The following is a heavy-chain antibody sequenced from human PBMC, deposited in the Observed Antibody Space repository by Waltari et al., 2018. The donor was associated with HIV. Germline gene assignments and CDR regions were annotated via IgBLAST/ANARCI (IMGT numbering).Heavy chain of an antibody. V-gene: IGHV3-21*01. CDR1: GFSFSSYS. D-gene: IGHD1-26*01. CDR2: ISSSSNFI. Sequence: EVHLVESGGGLVKRGGSLRLSCAASGFSFSSYSMNWVRQAPGKGLEWVSSISSSSNFIYYADSVKGRVTISRDNAKNSLYLQMNSLRAEDTAVYYCARDGGSPPNRWFDPWGQGTLVTVSS. CDR3: ARDGGSPPNRWFDP. J-gene: IGHJ5*02.